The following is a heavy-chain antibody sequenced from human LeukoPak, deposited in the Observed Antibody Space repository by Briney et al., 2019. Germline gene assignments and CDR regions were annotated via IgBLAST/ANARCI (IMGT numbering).Heavy chain of an antibody. J-gene: IGHJ4*02. CDR1: GGSISSCY. V-gene: IGHV4-4*09. D-gene: IGHD4-11*01. CDR2: IYTSGST. CDR3: ARRKVTTPDLFDY. Sequence: SETLSLTCTVSGGSISSCYWSWIRQPPGKGLEWIGYIYTSGSTNYNPSLKSRVTISVDTSKNQFSLKLSSVTAADTAVYYCARRKVTTPDLFDYWGQGTLVTVSS.